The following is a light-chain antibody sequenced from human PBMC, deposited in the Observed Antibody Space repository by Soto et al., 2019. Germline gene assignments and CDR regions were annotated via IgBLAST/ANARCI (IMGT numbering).Light chain of an antibody. J-gene: IGKJ5*01. CDR3: QHTNNFHFT. CDR2: TAS. CDR1: QSISSY. V-gene: IGKV1-39*01. Sequence: DIQMTQSPSSLSASVGDRVTITCRASQSISSYLNWYQQKPGKAPKLLIYTASRLQSGVPPRFSGSGSGTDFTLTINSLQPEDFATYYCQHTNNFHFTFGQGTRLEIK.